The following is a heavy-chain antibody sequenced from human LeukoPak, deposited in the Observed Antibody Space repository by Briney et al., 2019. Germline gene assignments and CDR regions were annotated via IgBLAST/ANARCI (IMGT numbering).Heavy chain of an antibody. CDR3: ARHEYSGSYYGLSWFDP. V-gene: IGHV4-39*01. Sequence: PSETLSLTCTVSGGSISSSGYYWGWIRQPPGKGLEWIASIYYSGCTYYNPSLKSRVTISVDTSKNQLPLKLSSLTAADTAVYYCARHEYSGSYYGLSWFDPWGQGTLVTVSS. CDR1: GGSISSSGYY. CDR2: IYYSGCT. J-gene: IGHJ5*02. D-gene: IGHD1-26*01.